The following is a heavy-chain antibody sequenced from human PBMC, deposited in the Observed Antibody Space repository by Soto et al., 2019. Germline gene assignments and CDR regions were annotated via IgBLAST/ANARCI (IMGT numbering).Heavy chain of an antibody. V-gene: IGHV3-30*18. CDR2: ISYDGSNK. D-gene: IGHD3-10*01. J-gene: IGHJ4*02. Sequence: HPGGSLRLSCAASGFTFSSYGMHWVRQAPGKGLEWVAVISYDGSNKYYADSVKGRFTISRDNSKNTLYLQMNSLRAEDTAAYYCANNYGSGTPIGYWGQGTLVTVSS. CDR3: ANNYGSGTPIGY. CDR1: GFTFSSYG.